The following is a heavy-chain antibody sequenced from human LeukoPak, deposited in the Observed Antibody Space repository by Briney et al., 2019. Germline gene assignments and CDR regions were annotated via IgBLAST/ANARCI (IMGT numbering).Heavy chain of an antibody. CDR1: GFTFSSYG. J-gene: IGHJ4*02. CDR2: ISHDGSNK. Sequence: GGSLRLSCAVSGFTFSSYGMHWVRQAPGKGLEWVAVISHDGSNKYYADSVKGRFTISRDNSKNTLYLQMNSLRVEDTAMYYCASQTGTTPRWGQGILVTVSS. V-gene: IGHV3-30*03. D-gene: IGHD1-7*01. CDR3: ASQTGTTPR.